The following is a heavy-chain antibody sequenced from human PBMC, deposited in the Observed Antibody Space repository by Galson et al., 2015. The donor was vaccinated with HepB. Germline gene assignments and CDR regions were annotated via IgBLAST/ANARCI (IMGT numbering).Heavy chain of an antibody. Sequence: SVKVSCKASGGTFSSYAISWVRQAPGQGLEWMGGIIPILGIANYAQKFQGRVTITADKSTSTAYMELSSLRSEDTAVYYCARGRYNWSSVRFDPWGQGTLVTVSS. D-gene: IGHD1-20*01. CDR1: GGTFSSYA. CDR3: ARGRYNWSSVRFDP. CDR2: IIPILGIA. V-gene: IGHV1-69*10. J-gene: IGHJ5*02.